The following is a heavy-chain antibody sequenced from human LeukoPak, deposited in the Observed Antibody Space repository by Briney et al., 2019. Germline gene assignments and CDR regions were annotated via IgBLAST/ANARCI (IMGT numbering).Heavy chain of an antibody. CDR1: GVTLSSYA. V-gene: IGHV3-15*07. CDR3: TTGWTSAPHDGY. Sequence: PGGSLRLSCAASGVTLSSYAMNWVRQAPGKGLEWVGRIKNHGGTADHAAPVKGRFTVSRDDSKNTLYLQMNSLKSEDTAIYYCTTGWTSAPHDGYWGQGTLVTVSS. D-gene: IGHD1-1*01. J-gene: IGHJ4*01. CDR2: IKNHGGTA.